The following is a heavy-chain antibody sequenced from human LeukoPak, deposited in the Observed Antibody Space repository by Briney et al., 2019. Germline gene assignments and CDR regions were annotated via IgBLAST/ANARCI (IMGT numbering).Heavy chain of an antibody. Sequence: GGSLRLSCAASGFTFSSYRMHWVRQAPGKGLVWVSLINTDGSNTNYADSVKGRFTNSRDNAKNTPYLQMNSLRAEDTAVYYCARDYEGLGVWGQGTTVTVSS. CDR3: ARDYEGLGV. J-gene: IGHJ6*02. V-gene: IGHV3-74*01. CDR2: INTDGSNT. D-gene: IGHD3-16*01. CDR1: GFTFSSYR.